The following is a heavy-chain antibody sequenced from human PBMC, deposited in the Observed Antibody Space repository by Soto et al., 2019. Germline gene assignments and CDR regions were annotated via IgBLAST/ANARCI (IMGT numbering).Heavy chain of an antibody. J-gene: IGHJ4*02. V-gene: IGHV3-33*01. CDR3: ARGIFGLETDIDY. CDR2: IWYDGSNK. CDR1: GFTFSSYG. D-gene: IGHD3-10*01. Sequence: GGSLRLSCAASGFTFSSYGMHWVRQAPGKGLEWVAVIWYDGSNKYYADSVKGRFTISRDNSKNTLYLQMNSLRAEDTAVYYCARGIFGLETDIDYWGQGTLVTVSS.